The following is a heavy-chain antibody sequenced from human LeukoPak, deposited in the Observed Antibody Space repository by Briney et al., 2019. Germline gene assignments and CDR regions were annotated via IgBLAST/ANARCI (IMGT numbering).Heavy chain of an antibody. V-gene: IGHV4-59*01. CDR2: IYYSGST. CDR1: GGSISSYY. Sequence: SETLSLTCTVSGGSISSYYWSWIRQPPGKGLEWIGYIYYSGSTNYNPSLKSRVTISVDTSKNQFSLKLSSVTAADTAVYYCPRGIGYSSSWYPFDYWGQGTLVTVSS. J-gene: IGHJ4*02. CDR3: PRGIGYSSSWYPFDY. D-gene: IGHD6-13*01.